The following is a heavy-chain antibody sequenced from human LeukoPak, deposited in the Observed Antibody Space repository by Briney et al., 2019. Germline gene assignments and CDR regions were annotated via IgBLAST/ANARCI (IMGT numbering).Heavy chain of an antibody. D-gene: IGHD3-22*01. CDR1: GGSISSGGYY. CDR3: AGIYDSSGYYTDY. CDR2: IYYSGST. J-gene: IGHJ4*02. V-gene: IGHV4-39*01. Sequence: PSETLSLTCAVSGGSISSGGYYWGWIRQPPGKGLEWIGSIYYSGSTYYNPSLKSRVTISVDTSKNQFSLKLSSVTAADTAVYYCAGIYDSSGYYTDYWGQGTLVTVSS.